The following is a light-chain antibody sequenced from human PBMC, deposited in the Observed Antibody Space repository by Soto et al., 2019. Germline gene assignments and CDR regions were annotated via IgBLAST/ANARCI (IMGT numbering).Light chain of an antibody. CDR3: QKYNSVSLLT. J-gene: IGKJ4*01. V-gene: IGKV1-5*03. CDR1: QSISSL. CDR2: KAS. Sequence: DIQITQSPSTLSAYLGQTVNITFRSIQSISSLLAWYQQKPGKAPKLLIYKASTLESGVPSRFSGSGSGTEFTLTISSLQPDDFATYYCQKYNSVSLLTFGGGTKVDIK.